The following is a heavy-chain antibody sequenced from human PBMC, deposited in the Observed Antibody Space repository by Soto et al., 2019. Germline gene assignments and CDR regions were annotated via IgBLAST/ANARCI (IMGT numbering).Heavy chain of an antibody. J-gene: IGHJ4*02. CDR1: AFTFSDYY. V-gene: IGHV3-11*06. CDR3: ARFNGNYYVPFDY. CDR2: VSGGSSYT. Sequence: GGSLRLSCAASAFTFSDYYMSWIRQAPGKGLEWVSYVSGGSSYTSYADSVKGRFTISRDNAKNSLYLQMNSLRAEDTAVYYCARFNGNYYVPFDYWGQGTLVTVSS. D-gene: IGHD1-26*01.